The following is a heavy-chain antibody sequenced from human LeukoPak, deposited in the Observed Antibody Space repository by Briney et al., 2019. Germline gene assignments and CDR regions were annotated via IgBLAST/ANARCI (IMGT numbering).Heavy chain of an antibody. CDR1: GFTFSSYA. Sequence: GGSLRLSCAASGFTFSSYAMHWVRQAPGKGLEWVAVISYDGSNKYYADSVKGRFTISRDNSKNTVHLQMNSLRVEDTAVYYCARSYRSGWYYFDYWGQGTLVTVSS. CDR2: ISYDGSNK. J-gene: IGHJ4*02. V-gene: IGHV3-30-3*01. D-gene: IGHD6-19*01. CDR3: ARSYRSGWYYFDY.